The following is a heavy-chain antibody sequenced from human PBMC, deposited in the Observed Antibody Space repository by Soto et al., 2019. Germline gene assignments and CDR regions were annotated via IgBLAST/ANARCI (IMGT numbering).Heavy chain of an antibody. CDR1: GGTFNTYA. CDR3: AKEAGDH. V-gene: IGHV1-69*01. J-gene: IGHJ4*02. CDR2: IITIFGIK. Sequence: QMQLVQSGAEVKERGSSVKISCKTSGGTFNTYALTWVRQAPGQGLEWIGGIITIFGIKNVARRFQGRVTINADESLTIAYTEMTSLRSDDTAGYYSAKEAGDHWGQGTLVTASS. D-gene: IGHD3-10*01.